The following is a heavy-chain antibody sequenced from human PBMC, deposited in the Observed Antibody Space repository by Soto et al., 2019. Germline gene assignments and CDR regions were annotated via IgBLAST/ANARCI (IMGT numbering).Heavy chain of an antibody. CDR3: ASGGPIRGYSVYDSGYSYGSRY. CDR1: GGTFSRYA. Sequence: SVKVSCKASGGTFSRYAISWVRQAPGQGLEWMGGIIPIFTTTDYAQRFQGRVTITADESTSTAYMELSSLKSEDTAVYFCASGGPIRGYSVYDSGYSYGSRYWG. D-gene: IGHD5-18*01. CDR2: IIPIFTTT. J-gene: IGHJ4*01. V-gene: IGHV1-69*13.